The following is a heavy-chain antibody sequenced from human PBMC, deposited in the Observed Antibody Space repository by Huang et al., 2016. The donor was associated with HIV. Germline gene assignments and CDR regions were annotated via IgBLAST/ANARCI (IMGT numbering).Heavy chain of an antibody. Sequence: QVHLVQSGAEVKKPGASVKVSCKASGYTFTNYDIHWVRQAPGRGLEWRGWMNPNTGNTGFAQSFQGRVTMTRKTSITTAYMELTSLTSEDTAVYYCARSAYGDLDYWGLGTLVIVSS. V-gene: IGHV1-8*02. CDR2: MNPNTGNT. CDR1: GYTFTNYD. CDR3: ARSAYGDLDY. D-gene: IGHD4-17*01. J-gene: IGHJ4*02.